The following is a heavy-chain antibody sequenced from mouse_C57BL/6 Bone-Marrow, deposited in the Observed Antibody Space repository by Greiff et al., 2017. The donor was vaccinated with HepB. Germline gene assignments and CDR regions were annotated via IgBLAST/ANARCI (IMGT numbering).Heavy chain of an antibody. J-gene: IGHJ2*01. V-gene: IGHV5-4*03. D-gene: IGHD4-1*01. CDR1: GFTFSSYA. CDR2: ISDGGSYT. Sequence: EVKVVESGGGLVKPGGSLKLSCAASGFTFSSYAMSWVRQTPEKRLEWVATISDGGSYTYYPDNVKGRFTISRDNAKNNLYLQMSHLKSEDTAMYYCARNWVDYWGQGTTLTVSS. CDR3: ARNWVDY.